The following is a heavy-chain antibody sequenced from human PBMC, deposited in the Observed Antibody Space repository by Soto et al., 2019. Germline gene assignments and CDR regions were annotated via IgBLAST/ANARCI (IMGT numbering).Heavy chain of an antibody. CDR2: INPSGGST. D-gene: IGHD2-8*01. J-gene: IGHJ4*02. V-gene: IGHV1-46*03. CDR1: GYTFTSYY. CDR3: TRGFSTVLGVY. Sequence: QVQLVQSGAEVKKPGASVKVSCKASGYTFTSYYMHWVRQAPGQGLEWMGMINPSGGSTSYAQKFRGGXTXTXXTSTSPVYMELSSLRSEDTAVYYCTRGFSTVLGVYWGQGALVTVSS.